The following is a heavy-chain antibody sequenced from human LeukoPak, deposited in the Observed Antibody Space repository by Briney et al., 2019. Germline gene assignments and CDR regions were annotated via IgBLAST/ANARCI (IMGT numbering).Heavy chain of an antibody. D-gene: IGHD2/OR15-2a*01. Sequence: QPGGSLRLSCAASGFTFSSYWMSWVRQAPGKGLEWVANIKQDGSEKYYVDSVKGRFTISRDNAKNSLYLQMNSLRAEDTAVYYCARDTNRPYYYMDVWGKGTTVTVSS. V-gene: IGHV3-7*01. J-gene: IGHJ6*03. CDR1: GFTFSSYW. CDR3: ARDTNRPYYYMDV. CDR2: IKQDGSEK.